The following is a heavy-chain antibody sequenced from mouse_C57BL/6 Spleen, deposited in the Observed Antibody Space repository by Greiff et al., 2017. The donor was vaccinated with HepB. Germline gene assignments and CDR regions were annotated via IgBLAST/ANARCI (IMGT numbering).Heavy chain of an antibody. CDR1: GYTFTSYW. Sequence: QVHVKQPGAELVRPGSSVKLSCKASGYTFTSYWMHWVKQRPIQGLEWIGNIDPSDSETHYNQKFKDKATLTVDKSSSTAYMQLSSLTSEGSAVYYCARGTGTFDYWGQGTTLTVSS. CDR2: IDPSDSET. V-gene: IGHV1-52*01. D-gene: IGHD4-1*01. J-gene: IGHJ2*01. CDR3: ARGTGTFDY.